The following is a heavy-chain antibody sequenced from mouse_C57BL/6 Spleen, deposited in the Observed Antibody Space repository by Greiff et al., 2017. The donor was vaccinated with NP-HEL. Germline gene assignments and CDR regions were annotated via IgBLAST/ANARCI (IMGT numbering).Heavy chain of an antibody. CDR2: IYPGNSDT. Sequence: VQLQQSGTVLARPGASVKMSCKTSGYTFTSYWMHWVKQRPGQGLEWIGAIYPGNSDTSYNQKFKGKAKLTAVTSASTAYMELSSLTNEDSAVYYCTRSPSRLYYGSSYGYFDVWGTGTTVTVSS. CDR3: TRSPSRLYYGSSYGYFDV. CDR1: GYTFTSYW. J-gene: IGHJ1*03. D-gene: IGHD1-1*01. V-gene: IGHV1-5*01.